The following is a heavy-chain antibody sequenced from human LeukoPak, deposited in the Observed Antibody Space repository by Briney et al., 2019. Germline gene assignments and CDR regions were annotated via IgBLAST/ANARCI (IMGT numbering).Heavy chain of an antibody. Sequence: GGSLRLSCAASGFTFSSYGMHWIRQAPGKGLEWVAVISCDGSNKYYADSVKGRFTISRDNSKNTLYLQMNSLRAEDTAVYYCAQDLDYYDSSGWVDYWGQGTLVTVSS. D-gene: IGHD3-22*01. V-gene: IGHV3-30*18. CDR1: GFTFSSYG. CDR3: AQDLDYYDSSGWVDY. CDR2: ISCDGSNK. J-gene: IGHJ4*02.